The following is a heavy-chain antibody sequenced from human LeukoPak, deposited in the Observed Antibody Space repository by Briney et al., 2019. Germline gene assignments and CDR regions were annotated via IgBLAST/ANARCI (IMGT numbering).Heavy chain of an antibody. CDR3: ARRSGWSGSSLGWYFDL. CDR1: GGSFSGYY. CDR2: INHSGST. V-gene: IGHV4-34*01. Sequence: PSETLSLTCAVYGGSFSGYYWSWIRQPPGKGLEWIGEINHSGSTNYNPSLKSRVTISVDTSKNQFSLKLSSVTAADTAVYYCARRSGWSGSSLGWYFDLWGRGTLVTVSS. D-gene: IGHD6-13*01. J-gene: IGHJ2*01.